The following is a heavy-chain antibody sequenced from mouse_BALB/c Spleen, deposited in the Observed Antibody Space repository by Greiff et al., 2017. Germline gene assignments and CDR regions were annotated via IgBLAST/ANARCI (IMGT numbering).Heavy chain of an antibody. CDR3: ARSGITTVVDAMDY. CDR1: GYTFTDYN. CDR2: IYPYNGGT. Sequence: EVKLVESGPELVKPGASVKISCKASGYTFTDYNMHWVKQSHGKSLEWIGYIYPYNGGTGYNQKFKSKATLTADKSSSTAYMQLSSLTSEDSAVYFCARSGITTVVDAMDYWGQGTSVTVSS. J-gene: IGHJ4*01. D-gene: IGHD1-1*01. V-gene: IGHV1S29*02.